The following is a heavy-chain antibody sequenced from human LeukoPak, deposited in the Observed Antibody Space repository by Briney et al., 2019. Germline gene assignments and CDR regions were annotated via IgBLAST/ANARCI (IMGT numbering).Heavy chain of an antibody. CDR2: INSDDNNT. V-gene: IGHV3-74*01. Sequence: GGSLRLSCAASGFAFSTYGMHWVRQAPGKGLIWISRINSDDNNTGYADSVKGRFTVSRDNAKNTLYLQMSSLRAEDTAVYYCAKDASAGDIVVVPAAIALDYWGQGTLVTVSS. CDR3: AKDASAGDIVVVPAAIALDY. D-gene: IGHD2-2*01. J-gene: IGHJ4*02. CDR1: GFAFSTYG.